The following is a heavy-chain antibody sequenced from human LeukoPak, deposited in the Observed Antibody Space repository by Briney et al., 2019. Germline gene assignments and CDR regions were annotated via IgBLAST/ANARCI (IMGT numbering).Heavy chain of an antibody. V-gene: IGHV3-21*01. Sequence: GGSLRLSWAASGFTFSSYSMNGVRQAPGKGLEWGSSISSSSRYIYYADSVKGRFTISRDNAKKSLYLQMNSLRAEDTAVYYCASGSGTLGHDYWGQGTLVTVSS. CDR2: ISSSSRYI. J-gene: IGHJ4*02. CDR3: ASGSGTLGHDY. D-gene: IGHD3-10*01. CDR1: GFTFSSYS.